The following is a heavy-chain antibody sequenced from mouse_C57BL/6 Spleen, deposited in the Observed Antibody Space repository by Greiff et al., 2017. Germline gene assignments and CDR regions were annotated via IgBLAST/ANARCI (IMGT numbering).Heavy chain of an antibody. J-gene: IGHJ4*01. Sequence: QVQLKESDAELVKPGASVKISCKVSGYTFTDHTIHWMKRRPEQGLEWIGYIYPRDGSTKYNEKFKGKATLTADKSSSTAYMQLNSLTSEDSAVYFCATTVVAPDYAMDYWGQGTSVTVSS. CDR1: GYTFTDHT. D-gene: IGHD1-1*01. CDR3: ATTVVAPDYAMDY. V-gene: IGHV1-78*01. CDR2: IYPRDGST.